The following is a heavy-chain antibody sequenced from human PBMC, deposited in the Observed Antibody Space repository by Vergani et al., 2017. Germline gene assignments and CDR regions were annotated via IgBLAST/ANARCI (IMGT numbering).Heavy chain of an antibody. CDR3: AKDLEMANDY. V-gene: IGHV1-69*09. J-gene: IGHJ4*02. CDR2: IIPILGIA. D-gene: IGHD5-24*01. Sequence: QVQLVQSGAEVKKPGSSVKVSCKASGGTFSSYTISWVRQAPGQGLEWMGRIIPILGIANYAQKFQGRVTITADKSTSTAYMELSSLRSEDTAVYYCAKDLEMANDYWGQGTLVTVSS. CDR1: GGTFSSYT.